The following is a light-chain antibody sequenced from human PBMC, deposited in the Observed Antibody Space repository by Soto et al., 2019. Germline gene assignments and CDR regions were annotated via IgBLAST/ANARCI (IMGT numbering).Light chain of an antibody. J-gene: IGKJ1*01. Sequence: DIQMTQSPSILSASVGERVTITCRANQTINSWLAWYQQKPGQAPKLLIYKASTLESGVPSRFSGRGSGTEFTHTICRPQPDDFANYYCQQYDTLWTFGQGTKVEIK. CDR1: QTINSW. V-gene: IGKV1-5*03. CDR2: KAS. CDR3: QQYDTLWT.